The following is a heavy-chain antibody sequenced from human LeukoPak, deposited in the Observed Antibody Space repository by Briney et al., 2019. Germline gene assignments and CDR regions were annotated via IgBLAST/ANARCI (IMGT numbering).Heavy chain of an antibody. Sequence: GGSLQLSCSASGFTFSGSPMHGVRPPSGKGLEWVGRIRSKANRHQTAYAASVKGRFTISRDDSKNTAYLQMNSLKTEDTAVYYCTIRTIFGVVSYYYYGMDVWGQGTTVTVSS. V-gene: IGHV3-73*01. J-gene: IGHJ6*02. CDR1: GFTFSGSP. D-gene: IGHD3-3*01. CDR2: IRSKANRHQT. CDR3: TIRTIFGVVSYYYYGMDV.